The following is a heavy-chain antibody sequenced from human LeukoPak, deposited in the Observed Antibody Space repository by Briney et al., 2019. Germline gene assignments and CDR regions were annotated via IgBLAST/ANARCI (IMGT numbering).Heavy chain of an antibody. CDR1: GYTFTGYY. D-gene: IGHD5-12*01. Sequence: ASVKVSCKASGYTFTGYYMHWVRQAPGQGLEWMGWINPNSGGTNYAQKFQGRVTMTRDTSISTAYMELSRLRSDDTAVYYCARVWDIVATDNPKFRRYEYWGQGTLVTVSS. J-gene: IGHJ4*02. CDR2: INPNSGGT. CDR3: ARVWDIVATDNPKFRRYEY. V-gene: IGHV1-2*02.